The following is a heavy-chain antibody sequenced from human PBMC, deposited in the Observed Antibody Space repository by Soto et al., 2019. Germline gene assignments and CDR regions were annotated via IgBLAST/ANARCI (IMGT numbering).Heavy chain of an antibody. CDR2: IYYSGRT. Sequence: SETLSLTCIVSGESISSSSYYWGWIRQPPGKGLEWIGSIYYSGRTYYNPSFKTRVTISIDTSKNQFSLKLSSVTATDTAVYYCARQRTTVVTQAYFDHWGQGALVTVSS. CDR3: ARQRTTVVTQAYFDH. V-gene: IGHV4-39*01. J-gene: IGHJ4*02. D-gene: IGHD2-21*02. CDR1: GESISSSSYY.